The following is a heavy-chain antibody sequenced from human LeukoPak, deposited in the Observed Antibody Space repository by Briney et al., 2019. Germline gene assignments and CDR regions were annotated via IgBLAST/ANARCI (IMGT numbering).Heavy chain of an antibody. CDR3: ARQLGIVVVPDY. CDR1: GYTFTSYG. D-gene: IGHD2-2*03. V-gene: IGHV1-18*01. CDR2: ISAYNGNT. Sequence: ASVKVSCKASGYTFTSYGISWVRQAPGQGLEWMGWISAYNGNTNYAQKFQGRVTMTTDTSTSTAYMELRSLSSDDTAVYYCARQLGIVVVPDYWGQGTLVTVSS. J-gene: IGHJ4*02.